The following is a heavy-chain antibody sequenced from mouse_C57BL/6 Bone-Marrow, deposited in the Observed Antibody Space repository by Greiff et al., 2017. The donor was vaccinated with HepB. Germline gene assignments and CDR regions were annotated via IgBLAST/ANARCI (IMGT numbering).Heavy chain of an antibody. CDR1: GYTFTDYE. Sequence: QVQLQQSGAELVRPGASVTLSCKASGYTFTDYEMHWVKQTPVHGLEWIGAIDPETGGTAYNQKFKGQAILTADKSSSTAYMELRSLTSEDSAVYYCTRDYSIFDYWGQGTTLTVSS. CDR2: IDPETGGT. D-gene: IGHD2-5*01. V-gene: IGHV1-15*01. CDR3: TRDYSIFDY. J-gene: IGHJ2*01.